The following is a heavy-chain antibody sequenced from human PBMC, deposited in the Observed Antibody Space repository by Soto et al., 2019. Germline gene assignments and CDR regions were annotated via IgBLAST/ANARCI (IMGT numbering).Heavy chain of an antibody. CDR2: MNPNSGNT. J-gene: IGHJ4*02. V-gene: IGHV1-8*01. CDR3: TRGLSGVAVVY. CDR1: GYTFTSHD. D-gene: IGHD6-19*01. Sequence: QAQLVQSGTEVKKPGASVKVSCKASGYTFTSHDINWVRQATGQGLEWMGWMNPNSGNTGYAQKFQGRVTMTRNTSRSTAYMDLSSLRSDDTDVYYCTRGLSGVAVVYWGQGTLVTVSS.